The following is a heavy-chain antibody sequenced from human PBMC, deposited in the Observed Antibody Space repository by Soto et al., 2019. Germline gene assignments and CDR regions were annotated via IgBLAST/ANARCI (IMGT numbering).Heavy chain of an antibody. Sequence: GGSLRLSCAASGFTFSSYWMHWVRQAPGKGLVWVSRINSDGSSTSYADSVKGRFTISRDNAKNTLYLQMNSLRAEDTAVYYCARGSGYDFWSGYLAFDPWGQGTLVTVSS. CDR2: INSDGSST. V-gene: IGHV3-74*01. CDR3: ARGSGYDFWSGYLAFDP. D-gene: IGHD3-3*01. J-gene: IGHJ5*02. CDR1: GFTFSSYW.